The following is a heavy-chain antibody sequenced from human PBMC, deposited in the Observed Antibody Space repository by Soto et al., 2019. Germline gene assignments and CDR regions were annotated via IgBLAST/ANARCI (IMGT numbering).Heavy chain of an antibody. CDR3: AKIYSNDILTGPI. Sequence: GGSLXLSWAAAGFXFSSYAMSWVRQAPGKGLEWVSAISGSGGSTYYADSVKGRFTISRDNSKNTLYLQMNSLRAEDTAVYYCAKIYSNDILTGPIWGQGTMVTVSS. V-gene: IGHV3-23*01. D-gene: IGHD3-9*01. CDR2: ISGSGGST. CDR1: GFXFSSYA. J-gene: IGHJ3*02.